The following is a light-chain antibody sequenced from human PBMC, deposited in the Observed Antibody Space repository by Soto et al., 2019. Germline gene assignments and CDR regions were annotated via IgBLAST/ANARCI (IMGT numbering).Light chain of an antibody. CDR1: SSDVGGYNF. Sequence: QAVLTQPPSASGSPGQSVTISSTGTSSDVGGYNFVAWYQQHPGKAPKLMISEVSKRPSGVPDRFSGSKSGNTASLTVSGLQAEDEADYYCSSYAGSNIFVFGTGTKVTVL. CDR2: EVS. V-gene: IGLV2-8*01. CDR3: SSYAGSNIFV. J-gene: IGLJ1*01.